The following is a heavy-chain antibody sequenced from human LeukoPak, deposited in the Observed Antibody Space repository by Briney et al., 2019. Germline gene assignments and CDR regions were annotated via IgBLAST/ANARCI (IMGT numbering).Heavy chain of an antibody. Sequence: SETLSLTCTVSGGSIRSGYYYWGWIRQPPGKGLEWIGSIYDSGSTYYNPSLKSQVTISVDTSKNQFSLKLNSVTAADTAVYYCAREIVVVPAATRNYNWFDPWGQGTLVTVSS. CDR3: AREIVVVPAATRNYNWFDP. V-gene: IGHV4-39*02. CDR1: GGSIRSGYYY. CDR2: IYDSGST. D-gene: IGHD2-2*01. J-gene: IGHJ5*02.